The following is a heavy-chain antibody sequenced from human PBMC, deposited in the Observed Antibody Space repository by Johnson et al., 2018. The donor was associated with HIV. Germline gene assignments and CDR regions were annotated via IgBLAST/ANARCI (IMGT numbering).Heavy chain of an antibody. V-gene: IGHV3-9*01. D-gene: IGHD4-17*01. J-gene: IGHJ3*02. Sequence: VQLVESEGGLVQPGRSLRLSCTVSGFTFDDYAMYWVRQAPGKGLEWVSGITWNSGRIGYVDSVKGRFIISRDNAKDSLYLQMNSLRAEDTAVYYCARSPETGDRLWRAFDIWGHGTMVTVSS. CDR2: ITWNSGRI. CDR1: GFTFDDYA. CDR3: ARSPETGDRLWRAFDI.